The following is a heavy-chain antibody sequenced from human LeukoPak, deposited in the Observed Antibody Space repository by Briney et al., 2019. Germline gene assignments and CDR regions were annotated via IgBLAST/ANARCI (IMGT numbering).Heavy chain of an antibody. V-gene: IGHV1-2*02. CDR2: INPNSGGT. Sequence: GASVKVSCKASGYTFTGHYMHWVRQAPGQGLEWMGWINPNSGGTNYAQKFQGRVTMTRDTSISTAYMELSRLRSDDTAVYYCARGYCSSTSCPLPSLNWFDPWGQGTLVTVSS. D-gene: IGHD2-2*01. CDR3: ARGYCSSTSCPLPSLNWFDP. CDR1: GYTFTGHY. J-gene: IGHJ5*02.